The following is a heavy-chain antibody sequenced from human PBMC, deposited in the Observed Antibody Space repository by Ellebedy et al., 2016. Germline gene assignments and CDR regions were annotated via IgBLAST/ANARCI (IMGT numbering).Heavy chain of an antibody. V-gene: IGHV3-74*01. CDR3: VRDLGVTSSYLDT. Sequence: GESLKISCAASGFIFSSYWMHWVRQAPGKGLVWVSRVSGDGTSTNYADFVKGRFTISSDNVRNTVFLQMSSLRAEDTAIYYCVRDLGVTSSYLDTWGQGTLVTASS. D-gene: IGHD2/OR15-2a*01. CDR1: GFIFSSYW. J-gene: IGHJ4*02. CDR2: VSGDGTST.